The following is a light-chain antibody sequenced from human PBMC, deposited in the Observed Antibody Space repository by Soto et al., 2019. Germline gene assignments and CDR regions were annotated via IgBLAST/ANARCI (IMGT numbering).Light chain of an antibody. V-gene: IGLV1-47*01. J-gene: IGLJ1*01. Sequence: SVLTQPPSASGTPGQRVTISCAGSSSNLGSNYVYWYQQVPGTAPKLLIYRNNQRPSGVPDRFSGSKSGTSASLAISGLRSEDEADYYCQSYDSTLSARYVFGTGTKLNVL. CDR1: SSNLGSNY. CDR3: QSYDSTLSARYV. CDR2: RNN.